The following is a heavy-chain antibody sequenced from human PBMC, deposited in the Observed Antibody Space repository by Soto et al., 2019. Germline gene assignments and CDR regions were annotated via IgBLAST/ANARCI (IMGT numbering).Heavy chain of an antibody. CDR1: GFTFDDYA. D-gene: IGHD6-25*01. J-gene: IGHJ6*02. CDR3: AKQATTHQAAGGMDV. Sequence: GGSLRLSCAASGFTFDDYAMHWVRQAPGKGLEWVSGISWNSGSIGYADSVKGRFTISRDNAKNSLYLQMNSLRAEDTALYYCAKQATTHQAAGGMDVWGQGTTVTVSS. CDR2: ISWNSGSI. V-gene: IGHV3-9*01.